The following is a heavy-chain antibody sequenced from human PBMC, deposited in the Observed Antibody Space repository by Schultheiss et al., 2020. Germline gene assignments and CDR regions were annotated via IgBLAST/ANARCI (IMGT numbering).Heavy chain of an antibody. Sequence: GGSLRLSCAASGFTFSSYAMHWVRQAPGKGLEWVSYISSSSSTIYYADSVKGQFTISRDNAKNSLYLQMNSLRDEDTAVYYCATSSGWYKGPPYYFDYWGQGTLVTVSS. CDR3: ATSSGWYKGPPYYFDY. CDR1: GFTFSSYA. V-gene: IGHV3-48*02. J-gene: IGHJ4*02. D-gene: IGHD6-19*01. CDR2: ISSSSSTI.